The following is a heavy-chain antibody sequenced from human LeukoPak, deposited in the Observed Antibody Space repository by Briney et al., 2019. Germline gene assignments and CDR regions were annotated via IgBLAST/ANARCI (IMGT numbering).Heavy chain of an antibody. V-gene: IGHV3-74*01. D-gene: IGHD3-16*01. CDR2: IKDDGSHT. CDR1: GFTFSKHW. J-gene: IGHJ4*02. Sequence: PGGSLRLSCAASGFTFSKHWMHWVRQAPGKGLVWVSRIKDDGSHTNYADSVKGRFTISRDNAKNTLSLQMNSLRAEDTAVYCARDSGFITGIDEWGQGTLFSVSS. CDR3: ARDSGFITGIDE.